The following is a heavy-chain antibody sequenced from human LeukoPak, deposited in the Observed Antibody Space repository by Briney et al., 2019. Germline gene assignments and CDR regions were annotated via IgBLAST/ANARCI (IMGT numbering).Heavy chain of an antibody. CDR3: ARTYYYYMDV. CDR2: ISSNGGST. J-gene: IGHJ6*03. Sequence: PGGSLRLSCAASGFTFSSYAMHWVRRAPGKGLEYVSAISSNGGSTYYANSVKGRFTISRDNSKNTLYLQMGSLRAEDMAVYYCARTYYYYMDVWGKGTTVTVSS. V-gene: IGHV3-64*01. CDR1: GFTFSSYA.